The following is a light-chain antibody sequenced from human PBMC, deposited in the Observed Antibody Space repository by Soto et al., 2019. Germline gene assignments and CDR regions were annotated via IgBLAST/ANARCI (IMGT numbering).Light chain of an antibody. J-gene: IGLJ1*01. CDR1: SSDVGAYNY. CDR2: EVN. CDR3: SSYTRSSTYV. V-gene: IGLV2-14*01. Sequence: QSVLTQPAAVSGSPGQSITIPCTGTSSDVGAYNYVSWYQQYPGKAPKLIIYEVNIRPSGVSNRFSGSKSGNPASLTISGLQADDAADYYCSSYTRSSTYVFGTGTKVTVL.